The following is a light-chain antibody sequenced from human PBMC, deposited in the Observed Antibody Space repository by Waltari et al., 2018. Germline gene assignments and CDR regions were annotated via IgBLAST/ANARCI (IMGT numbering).Light chain of an antibody. CDR1: QSVLHTNNKNY. V-gene: IGKV4-1*01. CDR2: WAS. CDR3: QQYYSAPNT. Sequence: DIVVTQSPDSLAVSLGDRATIHCKSSQSVLHTNNKNYLAWYQQKPGQPPKLLIYWASTRASGVPGRFSGSGSGTDFTLTISSLQAEDVAVYYCQQYYSAPNTFGQGTKLEI. J-gene: IGKJ2*01.